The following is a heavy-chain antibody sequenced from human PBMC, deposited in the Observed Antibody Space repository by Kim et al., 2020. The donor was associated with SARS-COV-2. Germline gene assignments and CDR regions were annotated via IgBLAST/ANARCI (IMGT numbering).Heavy chain of an antibody. CDR2: INHSGST. D-gene: IGHD2-2*02. Sequence: SETLSLTCAVYGGSFSGYYWSWIRQPPGKGLEWIGEINHSGSTNYNPSLKSRVTISVDTSKNQFSLKLSSVTAADTAVYYCARGFIVVVPAAISIYYYYGMDVWGQGTTVTVSS. CDR3: ARGFIVVVPAAISIYYYYGMDV. J-gene: IGHJ6*02. CDR1: GGSFSGYY. V-gene: IGHV4-34*01.